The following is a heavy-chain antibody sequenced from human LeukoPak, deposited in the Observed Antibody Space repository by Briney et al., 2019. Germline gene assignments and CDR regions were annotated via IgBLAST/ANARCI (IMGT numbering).Heavy chain of an antibody. CDR2: INPSGGST. V-gene: IGHV1-46*01. CDR3: ARGKYCSGGGCNPYFLDY. J-gene: IGHJ4*02. D-gene: IGHD2-15*01. Sequence: GASVKVSCKASGSTFTSYHMHWVRQAPGQGLEWMGIINPSGGSTSYAQKFQGRVTMTTDTSTSTVYMELSGLGSEDTALYYCARGKYCSGGGCNPYFLDYWGQGTLVTVSS. CDR1: GSTFTSYH.